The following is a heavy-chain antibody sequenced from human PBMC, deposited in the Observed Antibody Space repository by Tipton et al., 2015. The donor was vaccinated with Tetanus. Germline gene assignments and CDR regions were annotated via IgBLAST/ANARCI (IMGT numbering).Heavy chain of an antibody. J-gene: IGHJ6*02. Sequence: TLSLTCTVSGGSISSSSYYWGWIRQPPGKGLEWIGSIYYSGSTYYNPSLKSRVTISVDTSKNQFSLKLSSVTAADTAVYYCARLGRYFDWLDYYGMDVWGQGTTVTVSS. D-gene: IGHD3-9*01. V-gene: IGHV4-39*01. CDR1: GGSISSSSYY. CDR3: ARLGRYFDWLDYYGMDV. CDR2: IYYSGST.